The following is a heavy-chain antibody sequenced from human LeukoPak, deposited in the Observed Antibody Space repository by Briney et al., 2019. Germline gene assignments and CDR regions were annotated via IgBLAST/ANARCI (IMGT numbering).Heavy chain of an antibody. CDR3: AKTQLWFGELLGDDY. Sequence: PGRSLRLSCAASGFTFSSYGMHWVRQAPGKGLEWVAFIRYDGSNKYYADSVKGRFTISRDNSKNTLYLQMNSLRAEDTAVYYCAKTQLWFGELLGDDYWGQGTLVTVSS. J-gene: IGHJ4*02. CDR1: GFTFSSYG. CDR2: IRYDGSNK. V-gene: IGHV3-30*02. D-gene: IGHD3-10*01.